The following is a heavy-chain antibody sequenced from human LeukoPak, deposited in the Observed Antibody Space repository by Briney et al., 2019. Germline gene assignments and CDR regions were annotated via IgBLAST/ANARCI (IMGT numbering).Heavy chain of an antibody. CDR1: GGSISSSSYY. CDR2: IYYSGST. CDR3: ARQGYCYAYISDAFDI. V-gene: IGHV4-39*01. J-gene: IGHJ3*02. D-gene: IGHD5-18*01. Sequence: PSETLSLTCTVSGGSISSSSYYWGWIRQPPGKGLEWIGSIYYSGSTYYNPSLKSRVTISVDTSKNQFSLKLSSVTAADTAVYYCARQGYCYAYISDAFDIWGQGTMVTVSS.